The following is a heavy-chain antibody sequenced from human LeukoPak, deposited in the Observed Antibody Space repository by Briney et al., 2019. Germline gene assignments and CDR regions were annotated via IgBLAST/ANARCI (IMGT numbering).Heavy chain of an antibody. CDR1: GYSISSGYY. CDR2: IYHSGST. CDR3: ARGNEYYYGSGSYSPSYYMDV. V-gene: IGHV4-38-2*02. J-gene: IGHJ6*03. Sequence: PSETLSLTCTVSGYSISSGYYWGWIRQPPGKGLEWIGSIYHSGSTYYNPSLKSRVTISVDTSKNQFSLKLSSVTAADTAVYYCARGNEYYYGSGSYSPSYYMDVWGKGTTVTVSS. D-gene: IGHD3-10*01.